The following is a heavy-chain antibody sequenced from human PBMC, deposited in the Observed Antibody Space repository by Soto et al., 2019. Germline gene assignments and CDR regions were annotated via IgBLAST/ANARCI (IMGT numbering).Heavy chain of an antibody. V-gene: IGHV3-23*01. CDR1: GFTFSSYA. CDR3: AKERSAALGYYYYGMDV. Sequence: GGSLRLSCAASGFTFSSYAMSWVRQAPGKGLEWVSAISGSGGSTYYADSVKGRFTISRDNSKNTLYLQMNSLRAEDTAVYYCAKERSAALGYYYYGMDVWGQGTTVTV. D-gene: IGHD6-13*01. J-gene: IGHJ6*02. CDR2: ISGSGGST.